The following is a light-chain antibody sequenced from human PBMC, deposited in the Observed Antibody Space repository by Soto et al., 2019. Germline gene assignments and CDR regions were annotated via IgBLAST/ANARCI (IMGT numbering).Light chain of an antibody. Sequence: EIVMTQSPDSLSVSLGERATLSCRASQSVSSNLAWYQQKPGQAPRLLIYGASTRATGVPARFSGSGAGAEVTLTIRSLQAEDVGGYYCQQYNNWPPLTFGGGTKVAIK. CDR2: GAS. CDR3: QQYNNWPPLT. CDR1: QSVSSN. J-gene: IGKJ4*01. V-gene: IGKV3-15*01.